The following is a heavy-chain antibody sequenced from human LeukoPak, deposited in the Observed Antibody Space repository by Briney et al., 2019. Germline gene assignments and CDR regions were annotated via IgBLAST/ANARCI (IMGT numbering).Heavy chain of an antibody. CDR3: ARLDYDFWSGYSPYWYFDL. J-gene: IGHJ2*01. V-gene: IGHV4-59*08. D-gene: IGHD3-3*01. Sequence: PSETLSLTCTVSGGSISSYYWSWIRRPPGKGLEWIGYIYYSGSTNYNPSLKSRVTISVDTSKNQFSLKLSSVTAADTAVYYCARLDYDFWSGYSPYWYFDLWGRGTLVTVSS. CDR1: GGSISSYY. CDR2: IYYSGST.